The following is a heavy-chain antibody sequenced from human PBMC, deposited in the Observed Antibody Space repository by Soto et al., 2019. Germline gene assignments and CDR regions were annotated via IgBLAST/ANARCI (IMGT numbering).Heavy chain of an antibody. V-gene: IGHV1-46*01. J-gene: IGHJ3*02. CDR2: INPTGSMT. Sequence: ASVKVSCKASGYSFITSYYMHWVRQAPGQGLEWMGIINPTGSMTKYSQRFQGRLTMTRDTSTSTDYMELTTLTSEDTAVYFCARAPGYDHDAFDIWGQGTMVTV. CDR3: ARAPGYDHDAFDI. D-gene: IGHD5-12*01. CDR1: GYSFITSYY.